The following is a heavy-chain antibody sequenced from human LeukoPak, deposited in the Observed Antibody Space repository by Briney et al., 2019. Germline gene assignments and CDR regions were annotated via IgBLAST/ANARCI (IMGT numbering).Heavy chain of an antibody. D-gene: IGHD3-10*01. CDR2: IYHSGST. CDR1: SYAISSGYF. V-gene: IGHV4-38-2*02. CDR3: ARDLRSGKQAHGWFDP. Sequence: SETLSLTCSVSSYAISSGYFWGWIRQPPGKGLEWIGTIYHSGSTYYNPSLKSRVTISVDTSKNQFSLKLSSVTAADTAVYYCARDLRSGKQAHGWFDPWGQGTLVTVSS. J-gene: IGHJ5*02.